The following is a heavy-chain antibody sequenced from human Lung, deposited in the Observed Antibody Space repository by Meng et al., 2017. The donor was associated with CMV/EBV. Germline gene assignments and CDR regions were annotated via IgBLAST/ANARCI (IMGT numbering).Heavy chain of an antibody. V-gene: IGHV3-33*06. CDR1: GFTFSNFG. CDR3: AKEDPDTVSFDY. D-gene: IGHD5-18*01. Sequence: SXKISXAASGFTFSNFGMHWVRQAPGKGLEWVAGIWYDGSSKYYADSVKGRFTISRDNSKNTLFLLMNSLRAEDKAVYYCAKEDPDTVSFDYWGQGTLVTVSS. CDR2: IWYDGSSK. J-gene: IGHJ4*02.